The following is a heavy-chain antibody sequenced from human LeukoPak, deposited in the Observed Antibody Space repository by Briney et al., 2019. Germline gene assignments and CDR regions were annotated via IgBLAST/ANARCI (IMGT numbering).Heavy chain of an antibody. CDR1: GFTFSSYA. D-gene: IGHD3-10*01. CDR2: ISGSGGST. J-gene: IGHJ5*02. Sequence: GGSLRLSCAASGFTFSSYAMSWVRQAPRKGLEWVSAISGSGGSTYYADSVKGRFTISRDNSKNTLYLQMNSLRAEDPAVYYCAAYYGSGRDWFDPWGQGTLVTVSS. CDR3: AAYYGSGRDWFDP. V-gene: IGHV3-23*01.